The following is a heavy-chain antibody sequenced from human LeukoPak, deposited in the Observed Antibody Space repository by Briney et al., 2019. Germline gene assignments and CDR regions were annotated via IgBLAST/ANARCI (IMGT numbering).Heavy chain of an antibody. Sequence: ALVKVSCKVSGYTLTELSMHWVRQAPGKGLEWMGGFDPEDGETIYAQKFQGRVTITADESTSTAYMELSSLRSEDTAVYYCARGPYCSGGSCYSGRYYGMDVWGQGTTVTVSS. D-gene: IGHD2-15*01. CDR3: ARGPYCSGGSCYSGRYYGMDV. CDR1: GYTLTELS. J-gene: IGHJ6*02. V-gene: IGHV1-24*01. CDR2: FDPEDGET.